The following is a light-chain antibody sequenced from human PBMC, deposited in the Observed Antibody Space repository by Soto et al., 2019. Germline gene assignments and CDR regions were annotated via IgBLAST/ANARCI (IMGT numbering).Light chain of an antibody. J-gene: IGKJ1*01. CDR1: QGIRSS. Sequence: DIQMTQSPSAMSASVGDRVTITCRASQGIRSSLAWFQQKPGKVPKCLIYAASSLQSWVPSRFSGSGSGTEFTLTISSLQPEDFATYYCLQHNSYPLSFGQGTKVEIK. CDR2: AAS. CDR3: LQHNSYPLS. V-gene: IGKV1-17*03.